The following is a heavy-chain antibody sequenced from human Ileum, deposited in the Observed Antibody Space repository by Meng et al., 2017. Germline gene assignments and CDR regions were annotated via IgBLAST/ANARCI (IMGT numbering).Heavy chain of an antibody. CDR1: GGSINSGSYY. Sequence: QVQLQESGPGLVKPSQTLSLTCTVSGGSINSGSYYWNWIRQVPEKGLEWIGFIYYSGSTYYNPSLKSRLTISVDTSKNQFSLKLSSVTAADTAVYYCARDRDSSGYYPYWGQGTLVTVSS. CDR3: ARDRDSSGYYPY. J-gene: IGHJ4*02. D-gene: IGHD3-22*01. CDR2: IYYSGST. V-gene: IGHV4-30-4*08.